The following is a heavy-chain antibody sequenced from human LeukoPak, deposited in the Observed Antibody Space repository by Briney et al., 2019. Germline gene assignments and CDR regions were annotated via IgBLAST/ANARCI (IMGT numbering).Heavy chain of an antibody. V-gene: IGHV1-3*02. CDR3: ARSPGGNARTWLDY. CDR1: GYTFTNYA. J-gene: IGHJ4*02. D-gene: IGHD4-23*01. Sequence: GASVKVSCKASGYTFTNYALHWVRQAPGQSLEWVGWTNGATGNTRFSQDFQGRLTITIDTSASTGYVELSSLRSEDTAVYYCARSPGGNARTWLDYWGQGTLVTVSS. CDR2: TNGATGNT.